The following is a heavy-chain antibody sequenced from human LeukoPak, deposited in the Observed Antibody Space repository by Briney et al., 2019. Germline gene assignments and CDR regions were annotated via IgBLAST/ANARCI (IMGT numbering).Heavy chain of an antibody. CDR1: GYTFTSYG. V-gene: IGHV1-18*01. J-gene: IGHJ5*02. Sequence: ASVKVSCKASGYTFTSYGISWVRQAPGQGLEWMGWISAYNGNTNYAQKLQGRVTMTTDTSTSTAYMELSSLRSEDTAVYYCARELEQLNWFDPWGQGTLVTVSS. D-gene: IGHD1/OR15-1a*01. CDR2: ISAYNGNT. CDR3: ARELEQLNWFDP.